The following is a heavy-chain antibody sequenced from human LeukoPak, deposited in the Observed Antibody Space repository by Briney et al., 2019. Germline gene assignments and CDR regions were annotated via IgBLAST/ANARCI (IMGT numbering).Heavy chain of an antibody. Sequence: GGSLRLSCAASGFTFSDYYMSWIRQAPGKGLEWVSYISSSGSTIYCADSVKGRFTISRDNAKNSLYLQMNSLRAEDTAVYYCARSDSSGPLNFDYWGQGTLSPSPQ. J-gene: IGHJ4*02. CDR1: GFTFSDYY. CDR2: ISSSGSTI. CDR3: ARSDSSGPLNFDY. D-gene: IGHD3-22*01. V-gene: IGHV3-11*01.